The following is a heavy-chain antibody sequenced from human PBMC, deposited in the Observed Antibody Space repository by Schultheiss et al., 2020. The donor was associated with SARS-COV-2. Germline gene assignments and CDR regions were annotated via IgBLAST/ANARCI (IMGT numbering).Heavy chain of an antibody. CDR2: IYHSGST. J-gene: IGHJ6*02. D-gene: IGHD3-3*01. V-gene: IGHV4-34*01. CDR1: GGSFSGYY. Sequence: SQTLSLTCAVYGGSFSGYYWSWIRQPPGKGLEWIGSIYHSGSTYYNPSLKSRVTISVDTSKNQFSLKLSSVTAADTAVYYCARYYDFWSGNYGMDVWGQGTTVTVSS. CDR3: ARYYDFWSGNYGMDV.